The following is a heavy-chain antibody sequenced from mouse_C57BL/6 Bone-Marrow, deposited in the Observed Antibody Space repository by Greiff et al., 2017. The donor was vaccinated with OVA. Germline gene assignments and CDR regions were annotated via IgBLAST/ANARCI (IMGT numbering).Heavy chain of an antibody. CDR3: ARGVDYGNYRVYCYAMDY. D-gene: IGHD2-1*01. V-gene: IGHV5-4*03. Sequence: EVKLVESGGGLVKPGGSLKLSCAASGFTFSSYAMSWVRQTPEKRLEWVATISDGGSYTYYPDNVKGRFTISRDNAKNNLYLHRSDLKSEDRAMYYGARGVDYGNYRVYCYAMDYWGQGTSGTVSS. CDR1: GFTFSSYA. J-gene: IGHJ4*01. CDR2: ISDGGSYT.